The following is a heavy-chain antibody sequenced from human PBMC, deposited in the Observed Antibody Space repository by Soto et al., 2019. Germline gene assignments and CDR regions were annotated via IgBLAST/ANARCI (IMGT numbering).Heavy chain of an antibody. Sequence: HAPRKRLEWRGGIIPIFGTANYAQKFQGRVTITADESTSTAYMELSSLRSEDTVVFHCASVKEHPVPGFESLGKGTLVTVFS. D-gene: IGHD1-26*01. CDR2: IIPIFGTA. CDR3: ASVKEHPVPGFES. V-gene: IGHV1-69*01. J-gene: IGHJ5*01.